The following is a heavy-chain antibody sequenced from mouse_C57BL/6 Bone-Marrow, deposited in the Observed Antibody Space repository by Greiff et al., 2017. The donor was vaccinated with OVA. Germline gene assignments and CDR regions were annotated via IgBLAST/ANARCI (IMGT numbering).Heavy chain of an antibody. J-gene: IGHJ2*01. D-gene: IGHD1-1*01. CDR3: ARENGSQYYFDY. V-gene: IGHV15-2*01. Sequence: VQLVESGSELRSPGSSVKLSCKDFDSEVFPIAYMSWVRQKPGHGFEWIGGILPSIGRTIYGEKFEDKATLDADTLSNTAYLELNSLTSEDSAIYYCARENGSQYYFDYWGQGTTLTVSS. CDR1: DSEVFPIAY. CDR2: ILPSIGRT.